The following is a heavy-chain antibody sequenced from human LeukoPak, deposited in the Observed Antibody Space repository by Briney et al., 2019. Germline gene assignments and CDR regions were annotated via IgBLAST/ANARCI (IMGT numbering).Heavy chain of an antibody. CDR3: ARGSGSGWPLDR. CDR2: MYAGGTT. J-gene: IGHJ5*02. V-gene: IGHV3-53*01. CDR1: GVIVSRNF. D-gene: IGHD6-19*01. Sequence: GGSVRLSCAASGVIVSRNFMSWVRQAPGKGLQWVAIMYAGGTTDYSDSVRGRFHISRDSSNNTLSLQINSLRAEDTAVYYCARGSGSGWPLDRWGQGALVTWSS.